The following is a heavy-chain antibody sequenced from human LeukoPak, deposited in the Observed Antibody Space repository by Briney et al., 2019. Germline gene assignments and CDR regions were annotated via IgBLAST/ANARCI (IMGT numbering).Heavy chain of an antibody. V-gene: IGHV4-39*07. CDR1: GGSISSSSYY. D-gene: IGHD3-22*01. CDR3: ARGSVCSDYYDSSGYYCAEYFQY. Sequence: TSETLSLTCTVSGGSISSSSYYWGWIRQPPGKGLEWIGSIYYSGSTYYNPSLKIRVTISVDKSKNQFSLKLSSVTAADTAVYYCARGSVCSDYYDSSGYYCAEYFQYWGQGTLVTVSS. CDR2: IYYSGST. J-gene: IGHJ1*01.